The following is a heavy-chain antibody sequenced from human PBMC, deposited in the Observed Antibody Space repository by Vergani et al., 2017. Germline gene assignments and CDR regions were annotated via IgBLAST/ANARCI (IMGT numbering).Heavy chain of an antibody. CDR1: GGTFSSYT. CDR3: AKAWAVAAFDI. D-gene: IGHD6-19*01. V-gene: IGHV3-23*04. J-gene: IGHJ3*02. CDR2: ISGSGGST. Sequence: VQLVQSGAEVKKPGSSVKVSCKASGGTFSSYTISWVRQAPGKGLEWVSAISGSGGSTYYADSVKGRFTISRDNSKNTLYLQMNSLRAEDTAVYYCAKAWAVAAFDIWGQGTMVTVSS.